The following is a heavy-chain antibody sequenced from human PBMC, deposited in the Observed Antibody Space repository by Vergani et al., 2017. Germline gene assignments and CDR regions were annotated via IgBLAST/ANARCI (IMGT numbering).Heavy chain of an antibody. CDR2: ISGVGDTI. V-gene: IGHV3-48*01. J-gene: IGHJ4*02. D-gene: IGHD1-26*01. Sequence: EVRLAESGGGLVQPGGPLRLPWAVSGFTFTSYSRNWVRQAPGKGLEWVSYISGVGDTINYADSVKGRFTISRDNSLHLQMNSLRVEDTAVYYCARGIVGGLEFDGWSQGTLVTVSS. CDR1: GFTFTSYS. CDR3: ARGIVGGLEFDG.